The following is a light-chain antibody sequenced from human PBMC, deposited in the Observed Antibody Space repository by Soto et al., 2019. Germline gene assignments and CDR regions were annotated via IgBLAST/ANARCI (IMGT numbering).Light chain of an antibody. V-gene: IGKV3-15*01. CDR2: GAS. CDR3: QQYNNWPRIT. CDR1: QSVSSN. Sequence: LSVSPGERATLSCRASQSVSSNLAWYQQKPGQAPRLLIYGASTRATGIPARFSGSGSGTEFTLTISSLQSEDFAVYYCQQYNNWPRITFGQGTRLEIK. J-gene: IGKJ5*01.